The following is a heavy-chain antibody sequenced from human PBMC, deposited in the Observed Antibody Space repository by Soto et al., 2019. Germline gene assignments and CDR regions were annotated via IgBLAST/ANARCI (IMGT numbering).Heavy chain of an antibody. D-gene: IGHD3-3*01. V-gene: IGHV3-23*01. CDR2: ISASASST. J-gene: IGHJ5*02. CDR3: ARYGRVVPQGWFDP. CDR1: GFTFSSYA. Sequence: EVQLLESGGGLVQPGGSLRLSCAASGFTFSSYAMSWVRQAPGKGLEWVSTISASASSTYYADSLKGRFAISRDNSKNTLSLQMNSLRAEDTAVYYCARYGRVVPQGWFDPWGQGTLVTVSS.